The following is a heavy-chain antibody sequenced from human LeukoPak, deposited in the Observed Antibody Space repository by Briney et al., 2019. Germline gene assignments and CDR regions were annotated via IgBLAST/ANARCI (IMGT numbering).Heavy chain of an antibody. CDR3: ARDIQSAEGFDY. D-gene: IGHD2-21*01. J-gene: IGHJ4*02. V-gene: IGHV4-38-2*02. CDR1: GYSISSGYY. Sequence: SETLSLTCAVSGYSISSGYYWGWIRQPPGKGLEWIGSIYHSRSTYYNPSLKSRVTISVDTSKNQFSLKLSSVTAADTAVYYCARDIQSAEGFDYWGQGTLVTVSS. CDR2: IYHSRST.